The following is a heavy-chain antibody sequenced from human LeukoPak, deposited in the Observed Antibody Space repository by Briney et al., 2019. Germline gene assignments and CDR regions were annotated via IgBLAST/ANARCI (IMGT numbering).Heavy chain of an antibody. Sequence: GGSLRLSCAASGFTFSSYGMYWVRQAPGKGLEWVAVIWYDGSNKYYADSVKGRFTISRDNSKNTLCLQMNSLRAEDTAVYYCARDPDYDILTGYYNKPHFDYWGQGTLVTVSS. V-gene: IGHV3-33*01. CDR2: IWYDGSNK. J-gene: IGHJ4*02. CDR3: ARDPDYDILTGYYNKPHFDY. CDR1: GFTFSSYG. D-gene: IGHD3-9*01.